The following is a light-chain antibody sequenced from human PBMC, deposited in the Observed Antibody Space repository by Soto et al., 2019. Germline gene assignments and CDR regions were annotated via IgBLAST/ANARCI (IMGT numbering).Light chain of an antibody. CDR3: QQRSKWPPFT. CDR2: DAS. J-gene: IGKJ5*01. V-gene: IGKV3-11*01. Sequence: EIVLTQSPVTLSLSPGERATLSCRASQSVSSYLAWYQQKPGQAPRLLIYDASNRATGIPARFSGGGSGTDFTLTIDNLEPEDFAIYYCQQRSKWPPFTFGQGTRLEIK. CDR1: QSVSSY.